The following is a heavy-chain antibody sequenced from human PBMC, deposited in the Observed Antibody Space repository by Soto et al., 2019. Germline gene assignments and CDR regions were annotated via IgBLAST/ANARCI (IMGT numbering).Heavy chain of an antibody. CDR1: GYTFTNYD. V-gene: IGHV1-8*01. J-gene: IGHJ5*02. Sequence: QVQLVQSGAEVKKPGASVKVSCKASGYTFTNYDIHWVRQATGQGLEWMGWMNPDSGNTGQTKQFHGRVTMTRDTSISTAYIEMSSLRSEDTAVYYCARGRFRRTWFDPWGQGTLVTVSS. CDR3: ARGRFRRTWFDP. CDR2: MNPDSGNT. D-gene: IGHD3-16*01.